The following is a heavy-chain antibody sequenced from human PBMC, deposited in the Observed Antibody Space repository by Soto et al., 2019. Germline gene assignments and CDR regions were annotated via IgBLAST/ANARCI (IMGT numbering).Heavy chain of an antibody. CDR2: ISYTGST. D-gene: IGHD4-17*01. Sequence: SETLSLTCTVSGGCISSGGDYWNWIRQPPGKRLEWIGYISYTGSTNYNPSLRSRVTMSLDTSKNQFSLNLRSVTAADTAVYYCARETYGDYVGYFDPWGQGIQVTVSS. V-gene: IGHV4-61*08. CDR1: GGCISSGGDY. CDR3: ARETYGDYVGYFDP. J-gene: IGHJ5*02.